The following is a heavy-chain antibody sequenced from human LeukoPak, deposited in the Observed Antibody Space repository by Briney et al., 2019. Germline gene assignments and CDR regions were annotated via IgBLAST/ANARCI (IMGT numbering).Heavy chain of an antibody. V-gene: IGHV3-7*01. Sequence: GGSLRLSCAAFGLSFSSYWMSWVRQAPGKGLEWVANIKQDGSETYYVDSVKGRFTISRDNAKNSLYLQMNSLRAEDSAVYYCARDYDRTGYKFDYWGQGTLVTVSS. CDR3: ARDYDRTGYKFDY. J-gene: IGHJ4*02. CDR2: IKQDGSET. CDR1: GLSFSSYW. D-gene: IGHD3-22*01.